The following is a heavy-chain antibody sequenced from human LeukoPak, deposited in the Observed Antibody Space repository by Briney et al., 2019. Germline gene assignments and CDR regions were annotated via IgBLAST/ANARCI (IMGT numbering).Heavy chain of an antibody. D-gene: IGHD2-2*01. CDR3: ARWQGYCSSTSCSDFDY. J-gene: IGHJ4*02. CDR1: GYTFTSYD. V-gene: IGHV1-18*01. Sequence: ASVKVSCKASGYTFTSYDINWVRQATGQGLEWMGWISAYNGNTNYAQKLQGRVTMTTDTSTSTAYMELRSLRSDDTAVYYCARWQGYCSSTSCSDFDYWGQGTLVTVSS. CDR2: ISAYNGNT.